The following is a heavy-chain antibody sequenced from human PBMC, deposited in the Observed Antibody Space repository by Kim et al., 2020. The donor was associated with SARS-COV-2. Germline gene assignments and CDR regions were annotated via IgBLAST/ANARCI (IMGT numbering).Heavy chain of an antibody. CDR1: GFTFSSYW. D-gene: IGHD6-13*01. V-gene: IGHV3-7*01. J-gene: IGHJ2*01. CDR3: ARGRYSSSWGEPDL. CDR2: IKQDGSEK. Sequence: GGSLRLSCAASGFTFSSYWMSWVRQAPGKGLEWVANIKQDGSEKYYVDSVKGRFTISRDNAKNSLYLQMNSLRAEDTAVYYCARGRYSSSWGEPDLWGRGTLVTVSS.